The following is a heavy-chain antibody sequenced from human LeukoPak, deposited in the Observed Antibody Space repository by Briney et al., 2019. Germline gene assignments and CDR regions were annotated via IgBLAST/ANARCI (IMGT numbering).Heavy chain of an antibody. D-gene: IGHD3-22*01. V-gene: IGHV1-2*06. CDR3: ARDRWDYYDSSGPFDC. CDR1: GYTFTGYY. CDR2: INPNSGGT. Sequence: GASVKVSCKASGYTFTGYYMHWVRQAPGQGLEWMGRINPNSGGTNYAQKFQGRVTMTRDTSISTAYMELSRLRSDDTAVYYCARDRWDYYDSSGPFDCWGQGTLVTVSS. J-gene: IGHJ4*02.